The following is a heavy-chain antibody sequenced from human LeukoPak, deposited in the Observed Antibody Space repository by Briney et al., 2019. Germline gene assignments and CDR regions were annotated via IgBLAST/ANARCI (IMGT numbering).Heavy chain of an antibody. CDR1: GYTFTSYY. D-gene: IGHD3-3*01. V-gene: IGHV1-46*01. CDR3: ARGTLRFLEWLCWFDP. Sequence: GASVKVSCKASGYTFTSYYMHWVRQAPGQGLEWMGIINPSGGSTSYAQKFQGRVTMTRDTSTSIVYMELSSLRSEDTAVYYCARGTLRFLEWLCWFDPWGQGTLVTVSS. J-gene: IGHJ5*02. CDR2: INPSGGST.